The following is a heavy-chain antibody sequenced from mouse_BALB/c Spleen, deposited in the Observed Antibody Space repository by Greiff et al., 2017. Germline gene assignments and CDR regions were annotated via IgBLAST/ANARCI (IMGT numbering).Heavy chain of an antibody. J-gene: IGHJ2*01. CDR2: INPSNGGT. CDR3: TREGGPYYFDY. CDR1: GYTFTSYY. Sequence: VQLQQPGAELVKPGASVKLSCKASGYTFTSYYMYWVKQRPGQGLEWIGGINPSNGGTNFNEKFKSKATLTVDKSSSTAYMQLSSLTSEDSAVYYCTREGGPYYFDYWGQGTTLTVSS. D-gene: IGHD1-1*02. V-gene: IGHV1S81*02.